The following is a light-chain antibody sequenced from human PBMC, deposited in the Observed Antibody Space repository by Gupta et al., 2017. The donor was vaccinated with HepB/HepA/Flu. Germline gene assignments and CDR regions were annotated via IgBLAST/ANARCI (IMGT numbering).Light chain of an antibody. CDR1: QDIDNQ. J-gene: IGKJ5*01. Sequence: DIQITQSPSSLSGSVGQRVTNPFQASQDIDNQLNWCHQKPAKAPNILIYDVSNFETGVLSRFSGSGSWTDVTFTISSLQPEDFATDYCQHYDHRPLTFGQGTRLGIK. CDR2: DVS. V-gene: IGKV1-33*01. CDR3: QHYDHRPLT.